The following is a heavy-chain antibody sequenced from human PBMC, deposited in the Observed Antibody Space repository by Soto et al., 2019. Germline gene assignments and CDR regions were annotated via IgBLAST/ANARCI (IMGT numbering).Heavy chain of an antibody. J-gene: IGHJ4*02. Sequence: QVQLVESGGGVVQPGRSLRLSCAASGFTFNSYAMHWVRQAPGKGLEWVAVIWYDGSNKYFADSVKGRFTISRDNSKNTLYLQMNSLRAEDTAVYYCARDLRRGVVANFDYWGQGTLVTVYS. CDR1: GFTFNSYA. D-gene: IGHD2-15*01. CDR3: ARDLRRGVVANFDY. V-gene: IGHV3-33*01. CDR2: IWYDGSNK.